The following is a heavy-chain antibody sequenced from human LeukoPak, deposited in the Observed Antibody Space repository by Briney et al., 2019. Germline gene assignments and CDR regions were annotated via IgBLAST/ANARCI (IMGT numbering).Heavy chain of an antibody. V-gene: IGHV4-30-2*01. CDR3: ATEGQCGFTTCPGLQF. Sequence: SETLSLTCTVSGGSTNTGGYFWSWIRQPPGKGLEWIGYVFRTGRTSYNPSLDSRVTISLDRSRNQFSLRLTSVTAADSAMYYCATEGQCGFTTCPGLQFWGQGILVSVSS. CDR1: GGSTNTGGYF. J-gene: IGHJ4*02. D-gene: IGHD2-2*01. CDR2: VFRTGRT.